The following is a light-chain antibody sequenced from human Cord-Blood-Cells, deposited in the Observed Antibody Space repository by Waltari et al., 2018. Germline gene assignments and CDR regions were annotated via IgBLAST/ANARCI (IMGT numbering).Light chain of an antibody. CDR1: SSDVGGYNY. CDR3: SSYTSSSTLV. V-gene: IGLV2-14*01. Sequence: QSALTQPASVSGSPGQSITISCTGTSSDVGGYNYVSWYQQHPGKAPKLMIYDVSNHFSGSKSGNTASLTISGLQAEDEADYYCSSYTSSSTLVFGTGTKVTVL. J-gene: IGLJ1*01. CDR2: DVS.